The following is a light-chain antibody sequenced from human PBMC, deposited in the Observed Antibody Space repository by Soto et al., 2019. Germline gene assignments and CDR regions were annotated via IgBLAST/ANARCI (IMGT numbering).Light chain of an antibody. CDR3: QQYNNWRVT. CDR1: QSVSSN. J-gene: IGKJ1*01. Sequence: EIVMTQSPATLSVSPGERATLSCRASQSVSSNLAWYQQKPGQAPRLLIYGASTSATGIPARFSGSGSGTEFTLTISSLQSEDFAVYYCQQYNNWRVTFGQGTKVEIK. CDR2: GAS. V-gene: IGKV3-15*01.